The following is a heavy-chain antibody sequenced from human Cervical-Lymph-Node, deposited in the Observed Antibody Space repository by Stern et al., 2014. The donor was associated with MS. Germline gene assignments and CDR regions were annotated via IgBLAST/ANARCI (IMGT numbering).Heavy chain of an antibody. CDR1: GYTFTSYD. CDR2: MNPNSGNT. Sequence: VQLEESGAGVKKPGASVKVSCKASGYTFTSYDINWVRQATGQGLEWKGWMNPNSGNTGYAQKFQGRVTMTRNTSISTAYMELSSLRSEDTAVYYCARDTMVRARDCFDPWGQGTLVTVSS. V-gene: IGHV1-8*01. D-gene: IGHD3-10*01. J-gene: IGHJ5*02. CDR3: ARDTMVRARDCFDP.